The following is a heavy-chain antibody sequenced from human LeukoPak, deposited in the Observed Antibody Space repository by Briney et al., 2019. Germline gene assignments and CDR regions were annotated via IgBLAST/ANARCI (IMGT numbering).Heavy chain of an antibody. J-gene: IGHJ4*02. D-gene: IGHD2-15*01. CDR3: ARSDFYCSGGSCYRYYSDY. V-gene: IGHV1-2*04. CDR2: INPNSGGT. CDR1: GYTFTGYY. Sequence: ASVKVSCKASGYTFTGYYMHWVRQAPGQGLEWMGWINPNSGGTNYAQKFQGWVTMTRDTSISTAYMELSRLRSDDTAVYYCARSDFYCSGGSCYRYYSDYWGQGTLVTVSS.